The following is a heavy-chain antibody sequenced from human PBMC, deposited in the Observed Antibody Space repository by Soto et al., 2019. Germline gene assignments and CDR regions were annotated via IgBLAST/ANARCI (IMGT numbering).Heavy chain of an antibody. V-gene: IGHV2-70*01. J-gene: IGHJ6*02. Sequence: SGPTLVNPTQTLTLTCTFSGFSLSTSGMCVSWIRQPPGKALEWLALIDWDDDKYYSTSLKTRLTISKDTSKNQVVLTMTNMDPVDTATYYCARYVRGVIIPAPDYYYGMDVWGQGTTVTVSS. CDR3: ARYVRGVIIPAPDYYYGMDV. CDR2: IDWDDDK. D-gene: IGHD3-10*02. CDR1: GFSLSTSGMC.